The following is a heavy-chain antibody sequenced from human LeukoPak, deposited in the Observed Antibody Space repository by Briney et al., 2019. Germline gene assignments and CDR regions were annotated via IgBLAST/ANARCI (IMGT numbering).Heavy chain of an antibody. Sequence: PGGSLRLSCAASGFTFSVYSMNWVRQAPGKGLEWLSYISSNSSKISYADSVKGRFTTSRDNAKNSQYLQMNSLRAEDTAVYYCANSGFSGLDYWGQGTLVTVSS. J-gene: IGHJ4*02. D-gene: IGHD5-12*01. CDR3: ANSGFSGLDY. CDR1: GFTFSVYS. CDR2: ISSNSSKI. V-gene: IGHV3-48*01.